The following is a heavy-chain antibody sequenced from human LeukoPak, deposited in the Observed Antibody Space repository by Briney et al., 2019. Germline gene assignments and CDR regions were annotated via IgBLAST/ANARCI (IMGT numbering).Heavy chain of an antibody. CDR1: GFTFSSYA. CDR2: ISGSGGST. CDR3: AKGAQVRGVIRDAFDI. V-gene: IGHV3-23*01. D-gene: IGHD3-10*01. J-gene: IGHJ3*02. Sequence: GGSLRLSCAASGFTFSSYAMSWVRQAPGKGVGWVSAISGSGGSTYYADSVKGRFTISRDNSKNTLYLQMNSLRAEDTAVYYCAKGAQVRGVIRDAFDIWGQGTMVTVSS.